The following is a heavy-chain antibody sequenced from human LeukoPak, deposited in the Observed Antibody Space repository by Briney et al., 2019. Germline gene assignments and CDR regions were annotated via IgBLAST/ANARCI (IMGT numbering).Heavy chain of an antibody. D-gene: IGHD3-10*01. CDR3: ARKIYGSDNYIDY. CDR2: ISWDGGST. CDR1: GFTFSSYA. J-gene: IGHJ4*02. Sequence: GGSLRLSCAASGFTFSSYAMSWVRQAPGKGLEWVSLISWDGGSTYYADSVKGRFAISRDNAKNSVYLQMNSLRAEDTALYYCARKIYGSDNYIDYWGQGTPVTVSS. V-gene: IGHV3-23*01.